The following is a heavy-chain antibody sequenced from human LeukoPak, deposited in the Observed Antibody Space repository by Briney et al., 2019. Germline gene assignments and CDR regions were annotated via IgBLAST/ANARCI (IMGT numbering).Heavy chain of an antibody. CDR2: ISGSGGST. CDR3: AKIASITMVRGVMMDY. Sequence: PGGSLRLSCAASGFTFSSYAMSWVRQAPGKGLEWVSAISGSGGSTYYADSVKGRFTISRDNSKNTLYLQMNSLRAEDTAVYYCAKIASITMVRGVMMDYWGQGTLVTVSS. D-gene: IGHD3-10*01. V-gene: IGHV3-23*01. CDR1: GFTFSSYA. J-gene: IGHJ4*02.